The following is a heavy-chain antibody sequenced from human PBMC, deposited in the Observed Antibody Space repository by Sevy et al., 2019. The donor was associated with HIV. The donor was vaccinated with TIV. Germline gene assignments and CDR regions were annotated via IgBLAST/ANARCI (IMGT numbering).Heavy chain of an antibody. D-gene: IGHD2-2*01. CDR2: MNPNSGNT. Sequence: AAVKVSCKASGYTFTSYDINWVRQATGQGLEWMGWMNPNSGNTGYAQKFQGRVTMTRNTSISTAYMELSSLRSEDTAVYYCARGGVPASNTDFDYWGQGTLVTVSS. CDR1: GYTFTSYD. J-gene: IGHJ4*02. V-gene: IGHV1-8*01. CDR3: ARGGVPASNTDFDY.